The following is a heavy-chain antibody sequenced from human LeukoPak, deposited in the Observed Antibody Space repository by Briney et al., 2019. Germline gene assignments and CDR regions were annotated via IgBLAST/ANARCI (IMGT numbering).Heavy chain of an antibody. D-gene: IGHD2-15*01. Sequence: GRSLRLSCAASGFTSSSYSMNWVRQAPGKGLEWVSSISSSSSYIYYADSVKGRFTISRDNSKNTLYLQMNSLRAEDTAVYYCAKAGVVVAATIDYWGQGTLVTVSS. V-gene: IGHV3-21*04. CDR2: ISSSSSYI. J-gene: IGHJ4*02. CDR1: GFTSSSYS. CDR3: AKAGVVVAATIDY.